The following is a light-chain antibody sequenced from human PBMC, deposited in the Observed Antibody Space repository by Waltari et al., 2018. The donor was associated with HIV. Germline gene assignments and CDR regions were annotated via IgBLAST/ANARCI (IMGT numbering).Light chain of an antibody. CDR2: EGY. V-gene: IGLV2-23*01. CDR3: CSYAGNTIYVV. J-gene: IGLJ2*01. Sequence: QSALTQPASVSGSLGLSITISCTGTSTNFGNYNLVSWYQQHPGKAPRLIIYEGYKRPSGVSNRFAGSKSGNTASLTISGLQAEDEADYYCCSYAGNTIYVVFGGGTKVTVL. CDR1: STNFGNYNL.